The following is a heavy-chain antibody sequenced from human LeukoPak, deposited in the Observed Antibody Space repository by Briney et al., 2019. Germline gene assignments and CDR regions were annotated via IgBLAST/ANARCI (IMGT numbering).Heavy chain of an antibody. CDR1: GDSITFAYY. CDR3: AKIPADWFDP. CDR2: IYHTGTA. Sequence: SETLSLTCTVSGDSITFAYYWGWIRQPPGKGLEWIAKIYHTGTANYNPSLKSRVTISVDTSKNQFSLRLNSVTAADTAVYYCAKIPADWFDPWGQGIRVTVSS. D-gene: IGHD6-19*01. J-gene: IGHJ5*02. V-gene: IGHV4-38-2*02.